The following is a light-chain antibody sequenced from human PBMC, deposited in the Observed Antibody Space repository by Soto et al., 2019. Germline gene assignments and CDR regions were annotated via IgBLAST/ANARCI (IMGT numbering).Light chain of an antibody. CDR2: EDN. V-gene: IGLV6-57*04. CDR3: QSYDDSNRWV. J-gene: IGLJ3*02. Sequence: NFMLTQPHSVSGSPGQTVTISCTRSSGSIASNYVQWYQQRPGSAPTTVMYEDNQRPSEVPDRFSGSIDSSSNSASLTVSGLETEDEADYYCQSYDDSNRWVFGGGTKVTVL. CDR1: SGSIASNY.